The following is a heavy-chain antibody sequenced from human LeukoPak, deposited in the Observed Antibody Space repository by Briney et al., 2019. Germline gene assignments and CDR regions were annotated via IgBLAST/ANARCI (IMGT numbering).Heavy chain of an antibody. V-gene: IGHV4-61*02. Sequence: SETLSLTCTVSGGSISSNTYFYNWIRQPAGKGLEWIGRIYSSGRTDYNPSLKSRVTISVNTSKNQFSLKLISVTAADMAVYYCAMRLVGPGAFGIWGQGTMVTVSS. D-gene: IGHD2-8*02. J-gene: IGHJ3*02. CDR2: IYSSGRT. CDR3: AMRLVGPGAFGI. CDR1: GGSISSNTYF.